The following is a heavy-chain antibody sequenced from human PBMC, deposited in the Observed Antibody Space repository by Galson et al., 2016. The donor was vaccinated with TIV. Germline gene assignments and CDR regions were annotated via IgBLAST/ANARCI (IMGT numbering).Heavy chain of an antibody. CDR3: ARTAGGIDQ. D-gene: IGHD1-26*01. V-gene: IGHV5-51*01. CDR2: VYLGGSVT. J-gene: IGHJ4*02. CDR1: GYGFVDYW. Sequence: QSGAEVTKPGESLKISCKHSGYGFVDYWIVWVRQRPGKGLEWMGIVYLGGSVTRYSPSFQGQVAISAVKSSNTAYLQWSILPASDTAMYYCARTAGGIDQWGQGTLVTVSS.